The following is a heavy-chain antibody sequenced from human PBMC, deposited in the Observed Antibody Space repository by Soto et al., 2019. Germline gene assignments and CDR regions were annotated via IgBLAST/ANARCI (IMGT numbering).Heavy chain of an antibody. J-gene: IGHJ6*02. CDR1: GFTFSSYS. CDR2: ISSSSSYI. CDR3: AREAGQQWSPWDYYYYYGMDV. D-gene: IGHD6-19*01. V-gene: IGHV3-21*01. Sequence: GGSLRLSCAASGFTFSSYSMNWVRQAPGKGLEWVSSISSSSSYIYYADSVKGRFTISRDNAKNSLYLQMNSLRAEDTAVYYCAREAGQQWSPWDYYYYYGMDVWGPGTTVTVSS.